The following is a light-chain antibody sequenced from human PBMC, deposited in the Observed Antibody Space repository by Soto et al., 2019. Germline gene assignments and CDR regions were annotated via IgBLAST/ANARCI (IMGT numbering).Light chain of an antibody. V-gene: IGKV3D-15*01. J-gene: IGKJ1*01. Sequence: EIVMTQSPATLSVSPGEGATLSCRASQSVSSNLAWYQQKPGQAPRILIYAASTRATGIPDRFSGSGSGTDFSLTISSLEPEDFAVYYCQQYDTSPRTFGQGTKVDIK. CDR2: AAS. CDR1: QSVSSN. CDR3: QQYDTSPRT.